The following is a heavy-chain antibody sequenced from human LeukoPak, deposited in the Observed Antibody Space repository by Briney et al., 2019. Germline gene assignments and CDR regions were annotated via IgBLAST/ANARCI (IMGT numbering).Heavy chain of an antibody. D-gene: IGHD6-19*01. CDR1: GFTFSTYA. V-gene: IGHV3-30*07. CDR2: ISSGGTDE. CDR3: AKTTIGYSSGRYPGWPVDY. J-gene: IGHJ4*02. Sequence: GGSLRLSCAASGFTFSTYAMHWVRQAPGKGLEWVSLISSGGTDEYYADSVKGRFTISRDNSKNTVYLQMNSLRAEDTAVYYCAKTTIGYSSGRYPGWPVDYWGQGTLVTVSS.